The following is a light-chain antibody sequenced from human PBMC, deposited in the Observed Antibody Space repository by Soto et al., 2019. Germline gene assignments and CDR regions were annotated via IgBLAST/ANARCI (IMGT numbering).Light chain of an antibody. CDR1: SSDVGAYNS. Sequence: QSALTQPASVSGSPGQSITISCTGTSSDVGAYNSVAWYQHNPGKAPKLMIYDVSNRPSGVSSRFSGSKSANTASLSSSGLQADDEADYYCSSYTSSSPLVFGTGTKLTVL. V-gene: IGLV2-14*01. CDR2: DVS. CDR3: SSYTSSSPLV. J-gene: IGLJ1*01.